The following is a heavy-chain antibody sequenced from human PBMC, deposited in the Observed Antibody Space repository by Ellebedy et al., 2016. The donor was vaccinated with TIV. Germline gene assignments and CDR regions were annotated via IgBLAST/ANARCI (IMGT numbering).Heavy chain of an antibody. J-gene: IGHJ6*02. CDR1: GYTFTDYW. CDR3: ARHSYYYTSGGSVMDV. CDR2: IYPGDSEA. V-gene: IGHV5-51*01. Sequence: GGSLRLXCKGSGYTFTDYWVGWVRQMPGKGLEWMGIIYPGDSEARYSPSFRGQVTISADKSISTAYLQWGGLKASDTAIYYCARHSYYYTSGGSVMDVWGQGTTVTVSS. D-gene: IGHD3-10*01.